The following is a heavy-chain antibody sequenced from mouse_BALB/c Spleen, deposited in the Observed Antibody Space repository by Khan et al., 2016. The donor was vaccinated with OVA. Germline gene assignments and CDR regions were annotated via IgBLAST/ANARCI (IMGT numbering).Heavy chain of an antibody. CDR1: GYTFTNYT. Sequence: QVQLQQSGAELARPGASVKMSCKASGYTFTNYTMHWVKQRPGQGLEWIGYINPSSGYTNYNQNFSDKATLTTDRSSSTAYMQLSSLTSDDSAVYYCARIPIPPYYFDYWGQGTTLTVSS. J-gene: IGHJ2*01. V-gene: IGHV1-4*01. CDR3: ARIPIPPYYFDY. CDR2: INPSSGYT.